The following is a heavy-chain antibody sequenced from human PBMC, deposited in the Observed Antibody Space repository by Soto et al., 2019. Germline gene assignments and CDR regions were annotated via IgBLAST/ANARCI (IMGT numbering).Heavy chain of an antibody. V-gene: IGHV4-39*01. CDR3: ARHWIAGSSIP. Sequence: SETLSLTCSVSGDSISSSSQYWGWIRQPPGKGREWVGSIHYSGTSYYNPSLKSRVTIFVDTSKNQLSLKLSSVTAADTAVYYCARHWIAGSSIPWGQGTLVTVS. CDR2: IHYSGTS. D-gene: IGHD2-21*01. J-gene: IGHJ5*02. CDR1: GDSISSSSQY.